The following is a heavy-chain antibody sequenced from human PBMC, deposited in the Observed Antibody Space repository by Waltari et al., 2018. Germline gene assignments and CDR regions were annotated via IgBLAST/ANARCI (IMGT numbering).Heavy chain of an antibody. Sequence: EVQLVESGGGLVQPGRSLRLSCTASGFTFGDYAMSWFRQAPGKGLEWVGVIRSKAYGGTTEYAASVKGRFTISRDDSKSIAYLQMNSLKTEDTAVYYCTRGKRGDYYYGMDVWGQGTTVTVSS. CDR3: TRGKRGDYYYGMDV. J-gene: IGHJ6*02. V-gene: IGHV3-49*03. CDR1: GFTFGDYA. CDR2: IRSKAYGGTT. D-gene: IGHD3-16*01.